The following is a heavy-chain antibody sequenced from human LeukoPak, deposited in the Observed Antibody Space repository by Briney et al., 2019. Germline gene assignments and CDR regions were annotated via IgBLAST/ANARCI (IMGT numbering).Heavy chain of an antibody. CDR3: AASVWFGELIDSP. CDR2: INHSGST. V-gene: IGHV4-34*01. J-gene: IGHJ5*02. D-gene: IGHD3-10*01. CDR1: GGSFSGYY. Sequence: PSETLPLTCAVYGGSFSGYYWSWIRQPPGKGLEWIGEINHSGSTNYNPSLKSRVTISVDTSKNQFSLKLSSVTAADTAVYYCAASVWFGELIDSPWGQGTLVTVSS.